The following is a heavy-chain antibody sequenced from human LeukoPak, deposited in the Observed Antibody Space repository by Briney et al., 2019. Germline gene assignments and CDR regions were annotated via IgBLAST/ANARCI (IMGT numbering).Heavy chain of an antibody. CDR1: GFTFSSHA. CDR3: AKPSGRHPNCDFDH. J-gene: IGHJ4*02. CDR2: ISDSGRET. V-gene: IGHV3-23*01. D-gene: IGHD1-26*01. Sequence: GGSLRLSCAASGFTFSSHAMSWVRQAPGKGLEWVSAISDSGRETFYTDSVKGRFTISRDNSKNTLYLEMNSLRAEDTAVYYCAKPSGRHPNCDFDHWGQGTLVTVSS.